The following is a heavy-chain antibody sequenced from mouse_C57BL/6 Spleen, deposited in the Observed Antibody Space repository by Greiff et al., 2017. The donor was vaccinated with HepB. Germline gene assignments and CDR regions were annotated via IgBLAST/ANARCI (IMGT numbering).Heavy chain of an antibody. CDR1: GYTFTDYY. CDR3: AREVGLYYGTRYAMDY. J-gene: IGHJ4*01. CDR2: IYPGSGNT. Sequence: QVQLQQSGAELVRPGASVKLSCKASGYTFTDYYINWVKQRPGQGLEWIARIYPGSGNTYYNEKFKGKATLTAEKSSSTAYMQLSSLTSEDSAVYFCAREVGLYYGTRYAMDYWGQGTSVTVSS. V-gene: IGHV1-76*01. D-gene: IGHD1-1*01.